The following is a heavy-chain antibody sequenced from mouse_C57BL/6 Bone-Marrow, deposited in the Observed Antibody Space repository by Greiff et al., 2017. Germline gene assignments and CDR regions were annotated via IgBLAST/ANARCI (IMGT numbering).Heavy chain of an antibody. CDR1: GFTFSSYA. J-gene: IGHJ1*03. Sequence: EVQLVESGGGLVKPGGSLKLSCAASGFTFSSYAMSWVRQTPEKRLEWVATISDGGSYTYYPDNVKGRFTISRDNAKNNLYLQMSHLKSEDTAMYYCAREWTVVTLYWYFDVWGTGTTVTVSS. V-gene: IGHV5-4*01. CDR2: ISDGGSYT. D-gene: IGHD1-1*01. CDR3: AREWTVVTLYWYFDV.